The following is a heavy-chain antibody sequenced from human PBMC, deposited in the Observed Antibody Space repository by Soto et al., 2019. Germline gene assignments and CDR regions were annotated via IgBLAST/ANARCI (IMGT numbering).Heavy chain of an antibody. J-gene: IGHJ4*02. CDR3: ARGGRVAARPQDQLWVHY. CDR2: IIPIFGTA. Sequence: QVQLVQSGAEVKKPGSSVKVSCKASGGTFSSYAISWVRQAPGQGLEWMGGIIPIFGTANYAQKFQGRVTITADKSTSTAYMELSSLRSEDTAVYYCARGGRVAARPQDQLWVHYWGQGTLVTVSS. V-gene: IGHV1-69*06. D-gene: IGHD6-6*01. CDR1: GGTFSSYA.